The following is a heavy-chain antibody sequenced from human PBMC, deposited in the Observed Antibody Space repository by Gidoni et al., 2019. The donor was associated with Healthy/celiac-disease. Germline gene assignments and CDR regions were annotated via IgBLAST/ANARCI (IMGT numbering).Heavy chain of an antibody. CDR2: IYSSGST. D-gene: IGHD3-10*01. CDR1: GGSLSSRSYY. J-gene: IGHJ4*02. CDR3: ASPTPSPGLLWFGEVFGY. V-gene: IGHV4-39*01. Sequence: QLQLQESGPGLVTPSETLSLTCTVSGGSLSSRSYYWGWIRPPPGKGLDWIGRIYSSGSTYYNPSFKSRVSISVDTYKNQSSLKLSSVTAADTAVYYCASPTPSPGLLWFGEVFGYWGQGTLVTVSS.